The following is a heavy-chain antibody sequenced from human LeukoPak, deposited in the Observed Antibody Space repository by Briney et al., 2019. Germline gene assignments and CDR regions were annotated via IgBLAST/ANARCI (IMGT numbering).Heavy chain of an antibody. J-gene: IGHJ4*02. D-gene: IGHD2-2*02. CDR2: IYHNGAT. CDR3: ARETYPKYYFDY. CDR1: GDSISNRNC. V-gene: IGHV4-4*02. Sequence: PSETLSLTCAVSGDSISNRNCWTWVRQPPGKGLEWIGEIYHNGATNYKPSLKSRVTMSLDKSKNQFSLKLSSVTAADTAVYYCARETYPKYYFDYWGQGTLVTVSS.